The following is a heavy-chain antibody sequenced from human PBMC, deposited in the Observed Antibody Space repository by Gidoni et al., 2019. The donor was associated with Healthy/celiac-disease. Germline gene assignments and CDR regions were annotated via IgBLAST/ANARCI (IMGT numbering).Heavy chain of an antibody. Sequence: QLQLQESGPGLVKPSEPLSLTCTVSGGSISSSSYYWGWIRQPPGKGLEWIGSIYYSGSTYYNPSLKSRVTISVDTSKNQFSLKLSSVTAADTAVYYCARLAATELGKDYWGQGTLVTVSS. D-gene: IGHD7-27*01. CDR1: GGSISSSSYY. V-gene: IGHV4-39*01. CDR3: ARLAATELGKDY. J-gene: IGHJ4*02. CDR2: IYYSGST.